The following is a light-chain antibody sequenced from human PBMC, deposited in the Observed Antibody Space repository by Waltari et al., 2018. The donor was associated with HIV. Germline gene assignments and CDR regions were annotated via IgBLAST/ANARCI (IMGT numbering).Light chain of an antibody. CDR2: DVS. CDR3: SSYTSTYV. CDR1: SSDVGGYNY. V-gene: IGLV2-14*01. J-gene: IGLJ1*01. Sequence: SALTQPDPVSGSPGPSLPISRPGTSSDVGGYNYVSWYRQHPGKAPKLMIYDVSNRPSGVSNRFSGSKSGNTASLTISGLQGEDEADYYCSSYTSTYVFGTRTKVTVL.